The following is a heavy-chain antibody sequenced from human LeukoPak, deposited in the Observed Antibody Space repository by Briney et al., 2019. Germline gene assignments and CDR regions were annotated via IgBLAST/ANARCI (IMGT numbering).Heavy chain of an antibody. V-gene: IGHV3-21*01. Sequence: GGSLRPSCAASGFTFSSYSMNWVRQAPGKGLEWVSSISSSSSYIYYADSVKGRFTISRDNAKNSLYLQMNSLRAEDTAVYYCARDRVAVAGNDAFDIWGQGTMVTVSS. CDR1: GFTFSSYS. D-gene: IGHD6-19*01. CDR2: ISSSSSYI. CDR3: ARDRVAVAGNDAFDI. J-gene: IGHJ3*02.